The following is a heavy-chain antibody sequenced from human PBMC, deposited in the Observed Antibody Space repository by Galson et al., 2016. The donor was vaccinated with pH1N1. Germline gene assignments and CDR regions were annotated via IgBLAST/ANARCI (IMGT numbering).Heavy chain of an antibody. CDR3: ARTKRRAGRAFDN. CDR2: IDWDDDK. CDR1: GFSLSGSGMS. Sequence: PALVKPTQTLTLTCTFSGFSLSGSGMSVSWIRQPPGKALEWLARIDWDDDKFYSTSLQTRLTISKYTSKNQVVMTMTNMDTVDTATYYCARTKRRAGRAFDNWDQGKIITVSS. J-gene: IGHJ3*02. V-gene: IGHV2-70*17.